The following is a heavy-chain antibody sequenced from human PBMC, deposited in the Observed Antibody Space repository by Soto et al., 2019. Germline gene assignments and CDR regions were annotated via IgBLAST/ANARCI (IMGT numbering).Heavy chain of an antibody. V-gene: IGHV3-43D*04. Sequence: EVQLVESGGVVVQPGGSLRLSCAASGFTFDDYAMHWVRQAPGKGLEWVSLISWDVSNTYYADSVKGRFNISRDNSKNPLYRQMNSLRPEDTALYYCAKAQRGRKRPFFGQARPYDPYSAMDIWGQGTTVTVSS. CDR3: AKAQRGRKRPFFGQARPYDPYSAMDI. J-gene: IGHJ6*02. CDR2: ISWDVSNT. CDR1: GFTFDDYA. D-gene: IGHD3-3*01.